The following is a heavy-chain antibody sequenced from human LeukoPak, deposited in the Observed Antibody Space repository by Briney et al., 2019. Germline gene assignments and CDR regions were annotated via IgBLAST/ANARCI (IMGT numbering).Heavy chain of an antibody. CDR3: ARGRVVNNYYYYMDV. J-gene: IGHJ6*03. D-gene: IGHD3-22*01. CDR2: IIHIFGTA. Sequence: ASVKVSCKASGGTFSSYAISWVRQAPGQGLEWMGGIIHIFGTANYAQKFQGRVTITADESTSTAYMELSSLRSEDTAVYCGARGRVVNNYYYYMDVWGKGTTVTVYS. V-gene: IGHV1-69*13. CDR1: GGTFSSYA.